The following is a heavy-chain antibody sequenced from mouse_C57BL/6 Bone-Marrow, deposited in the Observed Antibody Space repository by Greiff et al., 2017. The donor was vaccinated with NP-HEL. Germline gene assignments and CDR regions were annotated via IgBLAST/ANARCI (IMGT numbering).Heavy chain of an antibody. CDR2: ILPGSGST. CDR3: AREKGYYYGSRYYFDY. D-gene: IGHD1-1*01. J-gene: IGHJ2*01. Sequence: QVQLQQSGAELMKPGASVKLSCKATGYTFTGYWIEWVKQRPGHGLEWIGEILPGSGSTNYNEKFKGKATFTADTSSNTAYMQLSSLTTEDSAIYYCAREKGYYYGSRYYFDYWGQGTTLTVSS. CDR1: GYTFTGYW. V-gene: IGHV1-9*01.